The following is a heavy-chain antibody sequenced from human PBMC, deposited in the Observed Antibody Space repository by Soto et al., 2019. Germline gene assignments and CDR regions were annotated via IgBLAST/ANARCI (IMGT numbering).Heavy chain of an antibody. CDR1: GGTFSSYA. D-gene: IGHD6-19*01. CDR3: ARVVAVAGKMSWFDY. CDR2: IIPIFGTA. J-gene: IGHJ4*02. Sequence: QVQLVQSGAEVKKPGSSVKVSCKASGGTFSSYAISWLLQAPGQVLECMGGIIPIFGTANYAQKFQGRVTITADESTSTAYMELSSLRSEDTAVYYCARVVAVAGKMSWFDYWGQGTLVTVSS. V-gene: IGHV1-69*12.